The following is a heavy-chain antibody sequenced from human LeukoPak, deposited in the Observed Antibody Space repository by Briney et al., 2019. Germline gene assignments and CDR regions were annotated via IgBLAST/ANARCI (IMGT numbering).Heavy chain of an antibody. CDR1: GGSISSGGYY. CDR2: IYYSGST. D-gene: IGHD4-17*01. CDR3: ARGGELYGAKGTPSGMDV. V-gene: IGHV4-31*03. J-gene: IGHJ6*02. Sequence: SETLSLTCTVSGGSISSGGYYWSWIRQHPGEGLEWIGYIYYSGSTYYNPSLKSRVTISVDTSKNQFSLKLSSVTAADTAVYYCARGGELYGAKGTPSGMDVWGQGTTVTVSS.